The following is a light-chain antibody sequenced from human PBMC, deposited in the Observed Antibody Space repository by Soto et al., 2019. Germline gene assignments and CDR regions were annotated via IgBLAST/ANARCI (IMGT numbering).Light chain of an antibody. CDR1: SSDIGDYDY. CDR2: EVF. Sequence: QSVRTQPASVSGSPGQSITISCTGTSSDIGDYDYVSWYQQHPGKAPQLLIYEVFKRPSGLSNRFSGSKSGNTASLSISGLQAEDEADYYCSSYTGTTLVFGTGTKV. V-gene: IGLV2-14*01. CDR3: SSYTGTTLV. J-gene: IGLJ1*01.